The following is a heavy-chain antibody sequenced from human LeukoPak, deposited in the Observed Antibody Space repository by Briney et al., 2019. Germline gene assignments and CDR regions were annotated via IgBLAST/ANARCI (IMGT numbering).Heavy chain of an antibody. V-gene: IGHV3-7*01. CDR2: IKQDGSEK. J-gene: IGHJ4*01. Sequence: GGSLRLSCAASGFTFSSYWMSWVRQAPGKGLEWVANIKQDGSEKDYVDSVKGRFTISRHNAQTSLSLQMTSLRAEDTAVYYCARDDKWFSFFFDYWGPGTLVTVSS. D-gene: IGHD3-22*01. CDR1: GFTFSSYW. CDR3: ARDDKWFSFFFDY.